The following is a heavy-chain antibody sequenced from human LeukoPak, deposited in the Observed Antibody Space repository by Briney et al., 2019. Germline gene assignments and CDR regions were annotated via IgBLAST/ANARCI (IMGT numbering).Heavy chain of an antibody. CDR3: VRTLSAMIPYDY. V-gene: IGHV1-2*02. CDR2: MNPNSGDR. D-gene: IGHD3-16*01. J-gene: IGHJ4*01. Sequence: ASVKVSCETSGYTFTAYYLHWVRHAPGQGLEWMGWMNPNSGDRNSAQKFQGRVTMTRDTSIRTIYMELSSLRSDDTAVYYCVRTLSAMIPYDYWGNGTLIIVSS. CDR1: GYTFTAYY.